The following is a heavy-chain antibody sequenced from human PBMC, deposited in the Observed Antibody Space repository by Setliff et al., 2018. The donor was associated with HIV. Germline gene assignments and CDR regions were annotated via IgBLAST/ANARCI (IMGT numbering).Heavy chain of an antibody. CDR1: GGSISNSRYY. CDR2: IYYSGST. J-gene: IGHJ5*02. Sequence: PSETLSLTCTVSGGSISNSRYYWSWIRQPPGKGLEWIGSIYYSGSTYYNPSHKSRVTISVDTSKNQFSLKLSSVTAADAAVYYCASRVYYYDSSGYLREEGFDPWGQGTLVTVSS. D-gene: IGHD3-22*01. V-gene: IGHV4-39*01. CDR3: ASRVYYYDSSGYLREEGFDP.